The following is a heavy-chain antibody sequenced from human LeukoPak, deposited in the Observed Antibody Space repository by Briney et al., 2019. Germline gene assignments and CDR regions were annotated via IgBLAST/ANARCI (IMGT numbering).Heavy chain of an antibody. Sequence: SETLSLTCTVSGGSLSSYYWSWIRQPAGKGLEWIGRIYTSGSTNYNPSLKSRVTMSVDTSKNQFSLKLSSVTASDTAVYYCASGGREENDAFDIWGQGTMVTVSS. CDR1: GGSLSSYY. CDR3: ASGGREENDAFDI. CDR2: IYTSGST. V-gene: IGHV4-4*07. J-gene: IGHJ3*02.